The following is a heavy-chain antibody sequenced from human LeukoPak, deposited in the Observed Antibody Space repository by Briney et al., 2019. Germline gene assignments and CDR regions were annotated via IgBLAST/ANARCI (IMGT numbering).Heavy chain of an antibody. Sequence: PGGSLRLSCAASGFTFSSYWMSWVRQAPGKGLEWVSAFSGSGGSTYYADSVKGRFTISRDNSKNTLYLQMNSLRAEDTAVYYCSRSGYYDVLDYWGQGTLVTVSS. CDR2: FSGSGGST. V-gene: IGHV3-23*01. J-gene: IGHJ4*02. D-gene: IGHD3-3*01. CDR3: SRSGYYDVLDY. CDR1: GFTFSSYW.